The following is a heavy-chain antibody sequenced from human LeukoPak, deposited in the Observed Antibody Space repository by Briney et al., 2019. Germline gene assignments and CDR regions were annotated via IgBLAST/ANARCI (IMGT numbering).Heavy chain of an antibody. V-gene: IGHV1-8*02. D-gene: IGHD3-9*01. Sequence: ASVKVSCKASGYTFTGYYIHWVRQATGQGLEWMGWMNPNSGNTGYAQKFQGRVTMTRNTSISTAYMELSSLRSEDTAVYYCARGEGRYFDWLLWYPNYYYYMDVWGKGTTVTISS. CDR1: GYTFTGYY. CDR2: MNPNSGNT. J-gene: IGHJ6*03. CDR3: ARGEGRYFDWLLWYPNYYYYMDV.